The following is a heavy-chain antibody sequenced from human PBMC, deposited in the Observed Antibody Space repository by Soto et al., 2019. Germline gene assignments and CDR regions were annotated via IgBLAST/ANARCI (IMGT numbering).Heavy chain of an antibody. CDR1: GFTFSSYA. D-gene: IGHD5-12*01. J-gene: IGHJ3*02. CDR3: ARARGLDAFDI. CDR2: ISSNGGST. V-gene: IGHV3-64*01. Sequence: GGSLRLSCAASGFTFSSYAMHWVRQAPAKGLEYVSAISSNGGSTYYANSVKGRFTISRDNSKNTLYLQMGSLRAEDMAVYYCARARGLDAFDIWGQGTMVTVSS.